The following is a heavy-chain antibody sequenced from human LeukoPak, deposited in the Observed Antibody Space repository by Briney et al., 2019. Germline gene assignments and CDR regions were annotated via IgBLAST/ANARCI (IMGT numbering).Heavy chain of an antibody. V-gene: IGHV1-8*01. D-gene: IGHD6-19*01. CDR3: ARALHDGYSSGWYAGEY. Sequence: GASMKFSCKASGYTFTSYDINWVRQATGQGLEWMGWMNPNSGNTGYAQKFQGRVTMTRNTSISTAYMELSSLRSEDTAVYYCARALHDGYSSGWYAGEYWGQGTLVTVSS. CDR2: MNPNSGNT. J-gene: IGHJ4*02. CDR1: GYTFTSYD.